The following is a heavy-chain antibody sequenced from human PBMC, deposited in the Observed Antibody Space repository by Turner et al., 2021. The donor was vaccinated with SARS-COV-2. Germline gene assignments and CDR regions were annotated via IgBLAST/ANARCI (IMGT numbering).Heavy chain of an antibody. CDR1: GFTFSSYS. Sequence: EVPLVESGGGLVKPGGSHRLSWPASGFTFSSYSMNWVRQAPGKGLEWVSSISSSSSYIYYADSVKGRFTISRDNAKNSLYLQMNSLRAEDTAVYYCARGSPQGWYVPVFDYWGQGTLVTVSS. V-gene: IGHV3-21*01. D-gene: IGHD6-19*01. CDR2: ISSSSSYI. CDR3: ARGSPQGWYVPVFDY. J-gene: IGHJ4*02.